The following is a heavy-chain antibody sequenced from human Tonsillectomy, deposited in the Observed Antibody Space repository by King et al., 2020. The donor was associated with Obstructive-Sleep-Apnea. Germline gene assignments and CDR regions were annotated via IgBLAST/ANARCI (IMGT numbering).Heavy chain of an antibody. Sequence: VQLVESGGGLVQPGGSLRLSCAASGFTFSSYAMSWVRQAPGKGLEWVSAMSGSGGSTYYADSVKGRFTISRDNSKNTLYLQMNSLRAEDTAVYYCAKGRGNSYYYYYGMDVLGQGTTVTVSS. D-gene: IGHD4-23*01. J-gene: IGHJ6*02. CDR2: MSGSGGST. CDR1: GFTFSSYA. CDR3: AKGRGNSYYYYYGMDV. V-gene: IGHV3-23*04.